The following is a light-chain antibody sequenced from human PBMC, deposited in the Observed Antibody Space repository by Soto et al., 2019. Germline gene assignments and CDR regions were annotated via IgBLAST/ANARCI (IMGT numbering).Light chain of an antibody. Sequence: QSALTQPRSVSGSPGQSVTISCTGTSSDVGGYNYVSWYQQHPGKAPKLMIYDVSKRPSGVPYRFSGSKSGNTASLTISGLLAEDEADYYCCSYAGSYVVFGGGTKVTVL. J-gene: IGLJ2*01. CDR1: SSDVGGYNY. CDR3: CSYAGSYVV. CDR2: DVS. V-gene: IGLV2-11*01.